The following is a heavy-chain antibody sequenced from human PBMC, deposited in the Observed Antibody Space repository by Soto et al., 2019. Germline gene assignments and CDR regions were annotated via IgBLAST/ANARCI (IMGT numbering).Heavy chain of an antibody. CDR1: GISLLDSY. J-gene: IGHJ4*02. V-gene: IGHV3-66*01. D-gene: IGHD6-25*01. CDR3: SREVRRERPIDY. Sequence: EVQLVESGGGLVQPGGSLRVSCAVSGISLLDSYMGWVRQAPGKGLEWVSSIYADGGTYYADSVRGRFTISRDNSKNTLYLQMNSLRVEDTAVYYCSREVRRERPIDYWGQGTLVTVSS. CDR2: IYADGGT.